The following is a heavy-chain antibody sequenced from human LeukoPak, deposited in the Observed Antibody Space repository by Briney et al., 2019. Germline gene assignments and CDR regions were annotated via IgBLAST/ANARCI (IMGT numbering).Heavy chain of an antibody. D-gene: IGHD3-22*01. CDR1: GGSMSNSSYY. CDR3: ARDRPHYYDSSGYNAFDI. CDR2: IYYSGST. J-gene: IGHJ3*02. V-gene: IGHV4-61*01. Sequence: PSETLSLTCTVSGGSMSNSSYYWGWIRQPPGKGLEWIGYIYYSGSTNYNPSLKSRVTISVDTSKNQFSLKLSSVTAADTAVYYCARDRPHYYDSSGYNAFDIWGQGTMVTVSS.